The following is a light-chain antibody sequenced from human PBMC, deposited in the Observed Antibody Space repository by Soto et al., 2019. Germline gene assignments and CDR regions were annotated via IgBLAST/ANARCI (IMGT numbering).Light chain of an antibody. CDR1: QSVTTY. CDR3: QQRLNLPPG. Sequence: EIFVKESPDTLSLSPGERATLTCRASQSVTTYIAWYQQRPGQAPRLLIYDASNRATGVPARFSGSRSGTDFTLTISDLEPADFGLYYCQQRLNLPPGFGQGTKVEI. CDR2: DAS. V-gene: IGKV3-11*01. J-gene: IGKJ1*01.